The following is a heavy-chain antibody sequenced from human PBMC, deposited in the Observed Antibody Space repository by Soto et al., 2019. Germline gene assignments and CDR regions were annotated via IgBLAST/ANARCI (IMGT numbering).Heavy chain of an antibody. J-gene: IGHJ4*02. D-gene: IGHD3-16*01. CDR3: ARGHSNGGTFFDY. CDR1: GFTFSSYN. Sequence: EVQVVESGGGLVQPGGSLRLSCAASGFTFSSYNMNWVRQAPGKGLEWLSRISTTSTTIYYEDSVKGRFTNSRDNAKNALYLQMNSLRDEDAAVYYCARGHSNGGTFFDYWGQGTLVTVSS. V-gene: IGHV3-48*02. CDR2: ISTTSTTI.